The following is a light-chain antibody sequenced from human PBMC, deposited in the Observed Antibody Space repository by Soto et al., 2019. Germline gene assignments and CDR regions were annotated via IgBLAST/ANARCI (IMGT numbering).Light chain of an antibody. Sequence: DFVMTQTPLSSPVTLGQPASISCRPSQSLVHSDGNSYLSWLHQRPGQPPRLLIYMISNRFSGVPDRFSGRGAGTDFTLKISRVEPEDVGVYYCMQATQPYTFGQGTKLEIK. V-gene: IGKV2-24*01. CDR1: QSLVHSDGNSY. J-gene: IGKJ2*01. CDR3: MQATQPYT. CDR2: MIS.